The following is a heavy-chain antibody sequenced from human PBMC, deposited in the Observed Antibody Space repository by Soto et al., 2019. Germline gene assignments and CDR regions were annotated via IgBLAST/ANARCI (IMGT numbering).Heavy chain of an antibody. V-gene: IGHV1-69*13. CDR3: ARAPVDTIFGVAPPGGWFDP. CDR2: IIPIFGTA. D-gene: IGHD3-3*01. J-gene: IGHJ5*02. CDR1: GGTFSSYA. Sequence: SVKVSCKASGGTFSSYAISWVRQAPGQGLEWMGGIIPIFGTANYAQKFQGRVTITADESTSTAYMELSSLRSEDTAVYYCARAPVDTIFGVAPPGGWFDPWGQGTLVTVSS.